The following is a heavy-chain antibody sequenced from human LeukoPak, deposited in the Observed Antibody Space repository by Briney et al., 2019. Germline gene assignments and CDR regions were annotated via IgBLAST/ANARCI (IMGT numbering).Heavy chain of an antibody. CDR1: GGSISSYY. V-gene: IGHV4-59*01. J-gene: IGHJ4*02. CDR2: LYYSGST. Sequence: PSETLSLTCTVTGGSISSYYWSWIRQPPGKGLEWIGYLYYSGSTNYNPSLKSRVTMSVDTSKNQFSLKLSSVTAADTAVYYCARGSTFGGGPSFDYWGQGTLVTVSS. CDR3: ARGSTFGGGPSFDY. D-gene: IGHD3-16*01.